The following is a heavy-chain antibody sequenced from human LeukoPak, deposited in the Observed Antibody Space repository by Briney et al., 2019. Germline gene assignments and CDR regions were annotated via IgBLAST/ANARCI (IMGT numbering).Heavy chain of an antibody. J-gene: IGHJ3*02. CDR3: ARDYVPYDAFDI. CDR2: INSDGSTT. CDR1: GFTFSSYW. V-gene: IGHV3-74*01. Sequence: PGGSLRLSCAASGFTFSSYWMHWVRQAPGKGLVWVSRINSDGSTTSYADSVKGRFTISRDDAKNTLYLQMNSLRAEDTAVYYCARDYVPYDAFDIWGQGTMVTVSS. D-gene: IGHD3-10*02.